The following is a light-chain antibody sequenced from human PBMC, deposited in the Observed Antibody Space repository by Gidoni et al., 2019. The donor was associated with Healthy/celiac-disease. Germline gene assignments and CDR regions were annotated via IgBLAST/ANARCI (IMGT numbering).Light chain of an antibody. CDR3: MQGTHWPAIT. CDR2: KVS. V-gene: IGKV2-30*01. Sequence: DVVMTQSPLSLPVTLGQPASISCWSSQSLVYSDGNTYLNWCQQRPGQSPRRLIYKVSNRDSGVPDRFSGSGSGTDFTLKISRVEAEDVGVYYCMQGTHWPAITVGQGTRLEIK. J-gene: IGKJ5*01. CDR1: QSLVYSDGNTY.